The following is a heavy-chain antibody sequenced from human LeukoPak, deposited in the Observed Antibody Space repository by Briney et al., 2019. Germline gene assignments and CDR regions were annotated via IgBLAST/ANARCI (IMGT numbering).Heavy chain of an antibody. V-gene: IGHV3-7*01. CDR2: IRQDGGEK. D-gene: IGHD6-13*01. Sequence: GGSLRLSCAVSGFTFTSYWMNWVRQAPGKGLEWVASIRQDGGEKPYVDSVKGRFTISRDNTKNSLYLQMSSLRAEDTAVYYCARGGTAPGLYFDLWGQGTLVTVSS. J-gene: IGHJ4*01. CDR3: ARGGTAPGLYFDL. CDR1: GFTFTSYW.